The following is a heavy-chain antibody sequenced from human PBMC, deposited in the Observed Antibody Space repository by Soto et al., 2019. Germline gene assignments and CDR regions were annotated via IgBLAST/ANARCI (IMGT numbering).Heavy chain of an antibody. V-gene: IGHV3-66*01. CDR1: GFTVSSNY. Sequence: EVQLVESGGGLVQPGGSLRLSCAASGFTVSSNYMSWVRQAPGKGLEWVSVIYSGGSTYYADSVKGRFTISRDNSTNTLYLQMNSLRAEDTAVYYCARFMSRPYFDSCGQGTLVTVAS. J-gene: IGHJ4*02. CDR3: ARFMSRPYFDS. D-gene: IGHD3-16*01. CDR2: IYSGGST.